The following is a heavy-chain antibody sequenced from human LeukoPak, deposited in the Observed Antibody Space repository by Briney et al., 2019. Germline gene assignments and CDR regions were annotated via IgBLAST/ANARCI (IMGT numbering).Heavy chain of an antibody. Sequence: GASVKVSCKASGGTFSSYAISWVRQAPGQGLEWMGRIIPILGIANYAQKFQGRVTITADKSTGTAYMELSSLRSEDTAVYYCARERGYCSGGSCYSDAFDIWGQGTMVTVSS. CDR1: GGTFSSYA. J-gene: IGHJ3*02. CDR2: IIPILGIA. CDR3: ARERGYCSGGSCYSDAFDI. V-gene: IGHV1-69*04. D-gene: IGHD2-15*01.